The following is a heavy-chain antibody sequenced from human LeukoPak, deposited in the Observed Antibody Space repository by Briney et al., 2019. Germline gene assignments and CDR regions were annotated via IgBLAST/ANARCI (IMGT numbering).Heavy chain of an antibody. J-gene: IGHJ2*01. CDR2: IYTSGST. CDR1: GGSISSYY. CDR3: ARHGISVWGSYRSFDL. Sequence: SETLSLTCTVSGGSISSYYWSWIRQPAGKGLEWIGRIYTSGSTNYNPSLKSRVTMSVDTSKNQFSLKLSSVTAADTAVYYCARHGISVWGSYRSFDLWGRGTLVTVSS. V-gene: IGHV4-4*07. D-gene: IGHD3-16*02.